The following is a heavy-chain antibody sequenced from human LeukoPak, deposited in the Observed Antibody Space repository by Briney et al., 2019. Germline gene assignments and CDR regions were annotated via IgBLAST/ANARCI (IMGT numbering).Heavy chain of an antibody. V-gene: IGHV1-24*01. J-gene: IGHJ3*02. Sequence: GASVKVSCKVSGYTLTELSMHWVRQAPGKGLEWMGGFDPEDGETIYAQKFQGRVTMTEDTSTDTAHMELSSLRSEDTAVYYCATAGGSGWYRDDAFDIWGQGTMVTVSS. D-gene: IGHD6-19*01. CDR2: FDPEDGET. CDR1: GYTLTELS. CDR3: ATAGGSGWYRDDAFDI.